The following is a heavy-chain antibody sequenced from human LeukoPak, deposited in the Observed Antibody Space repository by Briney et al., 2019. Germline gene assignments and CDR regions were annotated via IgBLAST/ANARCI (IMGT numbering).Heavy chain of an antibody. V-gene: IGHV1-18*01. CDR3: ARDYYSGSYYGDY. CDR2: ISAYNANT. D-gene: IGHD1-26*01. CDR1: GYTFTNYG. Sequence: APVKVSCKASGYTFTNYGISWVRQAPGQGLEWMGWISAYNANTNYARRLQGRVTMTTDTSTSTAYMELRSLRSDDTAVYFCARDYYSGSYYGDYWGQGTLVTVSS. J-gene: IGHJ4*02.